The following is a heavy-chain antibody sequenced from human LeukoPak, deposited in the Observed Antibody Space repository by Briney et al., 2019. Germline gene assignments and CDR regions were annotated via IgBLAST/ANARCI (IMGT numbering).Heavy chain of an antibody. Sequence: GGSLRLSCAASGFTFSSYEMNWVRQAPGKGLEWVSYISSSGSTTYYADSVKGRLTISRDNAKNSLSLQMNSLRVEDTAIYYCARGVPARRFDYWGQGTLVTVSS. J-gene: IGHJ4*02. CDR1: GFTFSSYE. CDR3: ARGVPARRFDY. CDR2: ISSSGSTT. V-gene: IGHV3-48*03.